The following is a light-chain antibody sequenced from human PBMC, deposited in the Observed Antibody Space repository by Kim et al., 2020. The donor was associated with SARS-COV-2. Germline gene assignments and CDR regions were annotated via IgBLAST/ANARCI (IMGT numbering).Light chain of an antibody. CDR3: QQHYTTPYT. CDR1: QSVLYSSGNKNY. J-gene: IGKJ2*01. CDR2: WAS. Sequence: RATINCKSDQSVLYSSGNKNYLAWYQQKPGQSPKLLIYWASTRESGVPDRFSGSGSGTDFTLTISSLQAEDVAVYYCQQHYTTPYTFGQGTKLEI. V-gene: IGKV4-1*01.